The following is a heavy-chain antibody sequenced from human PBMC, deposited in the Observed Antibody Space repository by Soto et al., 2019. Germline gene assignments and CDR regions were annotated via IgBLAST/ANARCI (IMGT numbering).Heavy chain of an antibody. CDR2: ISYDGSNK. D-gene: IGHD1-26*01. Sequence: QVQLVDSGGGVVQPGMSLRLSCAASGFTFSNYAMHWVRQAPGKGLEWVAVISYDGSNKYYADSVKGRFTISRDNPKNKLYLQMNSLRAQETAVYYCAKDISSYSGSYTYYFDYWGQGTLVTVSS. V-gene: IGHV3-30*18. J-gene: IGHJ4*02. CDR1: GFTFSNYA. CDR3: AKDISSYSGSYTYYFDY.